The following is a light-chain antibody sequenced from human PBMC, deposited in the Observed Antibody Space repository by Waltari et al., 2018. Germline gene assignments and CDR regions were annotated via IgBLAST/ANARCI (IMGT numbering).Light chain of an antibody. Sequence: EIQVTQSPSSMSASIGYRVTFSCRASQGIMSYLNWYQQKPGKAPNLLIFGASSLQSGDPSRFSGSGFGTDFSLTISTLQPEEFATYYGQQSYSTPRTFGHGTKLEI. CDR2: GAS. V-gene: IGKV1-39*01. J-gene: IGKJ2*01. CDR3: QQSYSTPRT. CDR1: QGIMSY.